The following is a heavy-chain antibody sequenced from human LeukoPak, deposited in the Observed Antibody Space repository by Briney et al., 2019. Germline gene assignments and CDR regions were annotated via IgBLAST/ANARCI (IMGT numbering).Heavy chain of an antibody. Sequence: GGSLRLSCAASGFTFSSYAMSRVRQAPGKGLEWVSAISGSGGSTYYADSVKGRFTISRDNSKNTLYLQMNSLRAEDTAVYYCAKAGYDSWSGYFNLTPDFDYWGQGTLVTVSS. CDR2: ISGSGGST. CDR1: GFTFSSYA. CDR3: AKAGYDSWSGYFNLTPDFDY. V-gene: IGHV3-23*01. J-gene: IGHJ4*02. D-gene: IGHD3-3*01.